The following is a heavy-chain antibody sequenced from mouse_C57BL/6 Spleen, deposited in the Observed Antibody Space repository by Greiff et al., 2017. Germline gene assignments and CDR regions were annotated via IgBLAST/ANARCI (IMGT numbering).Heavy chain of an antibody. CDR2: IYPGDGDT. J-gene: IGHJ1*03. CDR3: ARSITTVPYWYFDV. Sequence: VQLQQPGAELVKPGASVKVSCKASGYTFTSYWMHWVKQRPGQGLEWIGRIYPGDGDTNYNGKFKGKATLTADKSSSTAYMQLSSLTSEDSAVYFCARSITTVPYWYFDVWGTGTTVTVSS. CDR1: GYTFTSYW. V-gene: IGHV1-74*01. D-gene: IGHD1-1*01.